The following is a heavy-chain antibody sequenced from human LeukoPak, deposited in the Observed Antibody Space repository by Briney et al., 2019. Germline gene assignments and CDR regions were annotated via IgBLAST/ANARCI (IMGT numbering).Heavy chain of an antibody. J-gene: IGHJ6*02. CDR3: ARDVEMATIDNGMDV. D-gene: IGHD5-24*01. CDR2: ISSSSSYI. V-gene: IGHV3-21*01. Sequence: GGSLRLSCAASGFTFSSYSMNWVRQAPGKGLEWVSSISSSSSYIYYADSVKGRFTISRDNAKNSLYLQMNSLRAEDTAVYYCARDVEMATIDNGMDVWGQGTTVTVSS. CDR1: GFTFSSYS.